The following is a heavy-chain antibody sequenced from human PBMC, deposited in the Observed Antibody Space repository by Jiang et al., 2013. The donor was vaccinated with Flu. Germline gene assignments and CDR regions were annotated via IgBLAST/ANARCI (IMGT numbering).Heavy chain of an antibody. D-gene: IGHD5-24*01. CDR2: IDWDDDK. Sequence: KPTQTLTLTCTFSGFSLSTSGMRVSWIRQPPGKALEWLARIDWDDDKFYSTSLKTRLTISKDTSKNQVVLTMTNMDPVDTATYYCARMGDGYTARAFDIWGQGTMVTVSS. V-gene: IGHV2-70*04. CDR1: GFSLSTSGMR. J-gene: IGHJ3*02. CDR3: ARMGDGYTARAFDI.